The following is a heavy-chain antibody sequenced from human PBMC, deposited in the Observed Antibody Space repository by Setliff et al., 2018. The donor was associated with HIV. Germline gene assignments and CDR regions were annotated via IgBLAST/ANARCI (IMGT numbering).Heavy chain of an antibody. J-gene: IGHJ6*03. CDR3: ARAGVVEGYYYYYYMDV. Sequence: GGSLRLSCAASGFSFKYFWMHWVRQAPGKGLEWVSAISGSGGSTYYADSVKGRFTISRDDAEKSVYLQMNSLRAEDTAVYYCARAGVVEGYYYYYYMDVWGKGTTVTVSS. V-gene: IGHV3-23*01. CDR1: GFSFKYFW. CDR2: ISGSGGST. D-gene: IGHD2-15*01.